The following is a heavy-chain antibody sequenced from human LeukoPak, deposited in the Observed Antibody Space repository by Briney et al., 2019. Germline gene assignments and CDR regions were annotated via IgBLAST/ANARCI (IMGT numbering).Heavy chain of an antibody. CDR3: ANPDETGYSYGFGY. Sequence: GGSLRLSCAASGFTFSSYAVSWVRQAPGKGLEWVSAISGSGGSTYYADSVKGRFTISRDNSKNTLYLQMNSLRAEDTAVYYCANPDETGYSYGFGYWGQGTLVTVSS. D-gene: IGHD5-18*01. V-gene: IGHV3-23*01. CDR1: GFTFSSYA. J-gene: IGHJ4*02. CDR2: ISGSGGST.